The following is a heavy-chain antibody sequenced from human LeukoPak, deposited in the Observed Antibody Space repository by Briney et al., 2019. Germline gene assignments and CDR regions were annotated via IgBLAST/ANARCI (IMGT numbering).Heavy chain of an antibody. J-gene: IGHJ4*02. CDR2: ISGRGDST. D-gene: IGHD1-14*01. CDR1: GFTFSSYA. V-gene: IGHV3-23*01. CDR3: ARDSSRYKAFDY. Sequence: GGSLRLSCAASGFTFSSYAMSWVRQAPGKGLEWVSTISGRGDSTYYADSVKGRFTISRDNSKNTLYLQMNSLRAEDTAVYYCARDSSRYKAFDYWGQGTLVTVSS.